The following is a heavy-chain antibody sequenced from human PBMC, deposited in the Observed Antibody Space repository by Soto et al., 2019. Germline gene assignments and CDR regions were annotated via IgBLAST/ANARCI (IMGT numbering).Heavy chain of an antibody. CDR1: GFSFSRHW. J-gene: IGHJ4*02. V-gene: IGHV3-74*01. CDR3: ARLGGFDPTHDY. Sequence: EVQLVESGGGVVQPGGSLRLSCAASGFSFSRHWWHWVRQVPGQGLKWVSRIDNAGVGTSYADSVKGRFTMSRDNAKNTLYLQMNDLRVEDTALYFCARLGGFDPTHDYWGQGALVTVSS. CDR2: IDNAGVGT. D-gene: IGHD1-26*01.